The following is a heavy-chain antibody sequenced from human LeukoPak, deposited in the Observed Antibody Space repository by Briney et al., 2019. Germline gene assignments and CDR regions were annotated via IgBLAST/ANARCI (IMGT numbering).Heavy chain of an antibody. Sequence: SETLSLTCTVSGGSISSGSYYWSWIRQPAGKGLEWIGRIYTSGSTNYNPSLKSRVTISVDTSKNQFSLKLSSVTAADTAVYYCARVRQSSGLWFDPWGQGTLVTVSS. CDR3: ARVRQSSGLWFDP. CDR1: GGSISSGSYY. V-gene: IGHV4-61*02. D-gene: IGHD3/OR15-3a*01. CDR2: IYTSGST. J-gene: IGHJ5*02.